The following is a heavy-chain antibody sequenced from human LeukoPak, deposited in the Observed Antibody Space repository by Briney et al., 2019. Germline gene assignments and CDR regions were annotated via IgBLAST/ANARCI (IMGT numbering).Heavy chain of an antibody. CDR3: ATHIRDGYNPDY. V-gene: IGHV1-18*04. CDR1: GYTFTSYY. J-gene: IGHJ4*02. CDR2: ISAYSGNT. Sequence: ASVKVSCKASGYTFTSYYMHWVRQAPGQGLEWMGWISAYSGNTNYAQKLQGRVTMTTDTSTSTAYMELRSLRSDDTAVYYCATHIRDGYNPDYWGQGTLVTVSS. D-gene: IGHD5-24*01.